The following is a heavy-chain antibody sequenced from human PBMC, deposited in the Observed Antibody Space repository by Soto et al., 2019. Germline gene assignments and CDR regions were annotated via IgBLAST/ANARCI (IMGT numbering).Heavy chain of an antibody. CDR2: IYYSGST. Sequence: PSETLSLTCTVSGGSIISYYWSWIRQPPGKGLEWIGYIYYSGSTNYNPSLKSRVTISVDTSKNQFSLKLSSVTAADTAVYYCARELSTVLRWFDPWGQGTLVTVSS. CDR3: ARELSTVLRWFDP. V-gene: IGHV4-59*01. CDR1: GGSIISYY. J-gene: IGHJ5*02. D-gene: IGHD4-4*01.